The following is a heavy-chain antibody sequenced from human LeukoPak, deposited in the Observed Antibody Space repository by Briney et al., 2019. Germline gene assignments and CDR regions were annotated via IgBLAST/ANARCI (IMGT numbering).Heavy chain of an antibody. Sequence: GASVKVSCKASGYTFTSYHIHWVRQAPGQGLEWMGIIYPSGGSTSYAQKFQGRVSMTRDMSTSTVYMELSSLRSEDTAVYCCAREAPGYCSGDNCYSQSFFDYWGQGTLVTVS. D-gene: IGHD2-15*01. CDR2: IYPSGGST. CDR3: AREAPGYCSGDNCYSQSFFDY. V-gene: IGHV1-46*01. CDR1: GYTFTSYH. J-gene: IGHJ4*02.